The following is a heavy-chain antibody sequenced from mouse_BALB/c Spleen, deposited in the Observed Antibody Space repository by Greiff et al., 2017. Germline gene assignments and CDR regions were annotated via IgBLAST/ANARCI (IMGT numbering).Heavy chain of an antibody. Sequence: EVQRVESGGGLVKPGGSLKLSCAASGFTFSSYAMSWVRQTPEKRLEWVASISSGGSTYYPDSVKGRFTISRDNARNILYLQMSSLRSEDTAMYYCARGGGNYPYFDYWGQGTTLTVSS. CDR2: ISSGGST. CDR1: GFTFSSYA. V-gene: IGHV5-6-5*01. D-gene: IGHD2-1*01. J-gene: IGHJ2*01. CDR3: ARGGGNYPYFDY.